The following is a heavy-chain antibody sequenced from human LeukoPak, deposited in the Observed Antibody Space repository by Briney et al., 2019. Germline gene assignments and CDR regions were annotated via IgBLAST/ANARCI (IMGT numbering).Heavy chain of an antibody. CDR2: ISGSGGST. CDR1: GFTFSSYA. CDR3: AKDLDGVVKGESYYFDY. Sequence: GGSLRLSCAASGFTFSSYAMSWVRQAPGKGLEWVSAISGSGGSTYYADSVKGRFTISRDNSKNTLYLQMNSLRAEDTAVYYCAKDLDGVVKGESYYFDYWGQGTLVTVSS. V-gene: IGHV3-23*01. J-gene: IGHJ4*02. D-gene: IGHD3-3*01.